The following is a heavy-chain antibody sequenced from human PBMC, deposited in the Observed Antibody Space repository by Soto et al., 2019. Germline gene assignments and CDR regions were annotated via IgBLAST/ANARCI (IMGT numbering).Heavy chain of an antibody. CDR3: ARETWYYDQYYFDY. D-gene: IGHD3-22*01. J-gene: IGHJ4*02. CDR2: IYYSGST. CDR1: GGSMSSYY. Sequence: QVQLQESGPGLVKPSETLSLTCTVSGGSMSSYYWSWIRQPPGKGLEWIGNIYYSGSTNYNPSLKSRVTISVDTSKNQFSLKLSSVTAADTAVYYCARETWYYDQYYFDYWGQGTLVTVSS. V-gene: IGHV4-59*01.